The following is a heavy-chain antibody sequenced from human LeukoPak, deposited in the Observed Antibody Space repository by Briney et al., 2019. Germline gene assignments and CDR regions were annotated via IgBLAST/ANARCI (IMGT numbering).Heavy chain of an antibody. J-gene: IGHJ3*02. D-gene: IGHD3-22*01. CDR3: ARDDSDRDAFDI. CDR1: GFASTKYS. V-gene: IGHV3-64*01. Sequence: PGGSLRLSPAASGFASTKYSIHWGCPAPGKGVEYVSSISRVGGTDDYANSVKGRFTSSRDNSKSTLYLQMGSLRAEEIAVYLCARDDSDRDAFDIWGQGTMVTVSS. CDR2: ISRVGGTD.